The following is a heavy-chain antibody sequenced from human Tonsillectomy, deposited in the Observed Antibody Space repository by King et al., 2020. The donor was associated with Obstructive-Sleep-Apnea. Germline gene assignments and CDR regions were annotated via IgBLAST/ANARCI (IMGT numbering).Heavy chain of an antibody. Sequence: QLQESGPGLVKPSQTLSLTCTVSGGSVSSGAYYWRWIRQPPGKGLEWNGYIYDSGSTYYNPSHKSRLTTSLDTSKNQFSLKLSSVTAADTAVYYCAGRSGDDLLIGYYYDYWGQGTLVTVSA. V-gene: IGHV4-30-4*01. D-gene: IGHD3-9*01. CDR1: GGSVSSGAYY. CDR2: IYDSGST. CDR3: AGRSGDDLLIGYYYDY. J-gene: IGHJ4*02.